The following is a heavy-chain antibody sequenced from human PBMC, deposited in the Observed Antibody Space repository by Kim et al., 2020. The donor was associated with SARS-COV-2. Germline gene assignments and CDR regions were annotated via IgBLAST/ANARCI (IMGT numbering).Heavy chain of an antibody. CDR3: ARDEVGATTTWGAFDS. J-gene: IGHJ3*02. D-gene: IGHD1-26*01. CDR1: GGSISSGSYY. CDR2: IYTSGST. Sequence: SETLSLTCTVSGGSISSGSYYWSWIRQPAGKGLAWIGRIYTSGSTNYNPSLKSRVTISVDTSKNQFSLKLSSVTAADTAVYYCARDEVGATTTWGAFDSWGQGTMVTDSS. V-gene: IGHV4-61*02.